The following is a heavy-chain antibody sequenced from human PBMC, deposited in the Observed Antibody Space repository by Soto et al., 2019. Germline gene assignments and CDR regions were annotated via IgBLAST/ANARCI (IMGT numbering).Heavy chain of an antibody. V-gene: IGHV3-33*01. CDR2: IWYDGSNK. J-gene: IGHJ4*02. CDR3: ARVRGCSGGSCYAFDY. Sequence: QVQLVESGGGVVQPGRSLRLSCAASGFTFSSYGMHWVRQAPGKGLEWVAVIWYDGSNKYYADSVKGRFTISRDNSKNTLYLQMNSLRAEDTAVYYCARVRGCSGGSCYAFDYWGQGTLVTVSS. CDR1: GFTFSSYG. D-gene: IGHD2-15*01.